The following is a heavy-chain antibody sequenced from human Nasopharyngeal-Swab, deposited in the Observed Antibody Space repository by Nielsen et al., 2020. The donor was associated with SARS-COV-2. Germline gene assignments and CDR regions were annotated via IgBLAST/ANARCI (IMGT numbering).Heavy chain of an antibody. CDR2: ISSSSSYI. CDR3: ARADLAVAGTGGYYGMDV. CDR1: GFTFSSYS. J-gene: IGHJ6*02. Sequence: LSLTCAASGFTFSSYSMNWVRQAPGKGLEWVSSISSSSSYIYYADSVKGRFTISRDNAENSLYLQMNSLRAEDTAVYYCARADLAVAGTGGYYGMDVWGQGTTVTVSS. D-gene: IGHD6-19*01. V-gene: IGHV3-21*01.